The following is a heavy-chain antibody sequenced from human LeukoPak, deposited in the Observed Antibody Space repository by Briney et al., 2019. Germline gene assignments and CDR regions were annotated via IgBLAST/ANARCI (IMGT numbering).Heavy chain of an antibody. Sequence: PGGSLRLSCAASGFTFDDYAMHWVRQAPGKGLEWVSLISGDGGSTYYADSVKGRFTISRDNSKNSLYLQMNSLRTEDTALYYCANDTPWDPSWYFDLWGRGTLVTVSS. CDR3: ANDTPWDPSWYFDL. CDR2: ISGDGGST. J-gene: IGHJ2*01. CDR1: GFTFDDYA. D-gene: IGHD1-26*01. V-gene: IGHV3-43*02.